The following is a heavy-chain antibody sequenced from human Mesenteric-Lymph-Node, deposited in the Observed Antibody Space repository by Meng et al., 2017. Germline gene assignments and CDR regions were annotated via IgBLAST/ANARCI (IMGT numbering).Heavy chain of an antibody. D-gene: IGHD1-14*01. CDR3: ARHHHSPTFDY. CDR2: VVYSGTT. Sequence: QVQGSGPGRVRPSETLSLTCTFSGGSSSSSSYYWAWIRQPPGEGLEWIGSVVYSGTTYYTSSLKSRVSISVDTSKNQFSLKLSSVTAADTAVYYCARHHHSPTFDYWGQGTLVTVSS. V-gene: IGHV4-39*01. J-gene: IGHJ4*02. CDR1: GGSSSSSSYY.